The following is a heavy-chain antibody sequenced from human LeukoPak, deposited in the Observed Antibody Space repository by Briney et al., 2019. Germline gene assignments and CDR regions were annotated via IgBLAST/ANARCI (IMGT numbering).Heavy chain of an antibody. Sequence: GGSLRLSCAASGFTFDDYAMHWVRQAPGKGLEWVSGISWNSGSIGYADSVKGRFTISRDNAKNSLYLQMNSLRGEDTALYYCARGFGPMVRGVPRDYWGQGTLVTVSS. V-gene: IGHV3-9*01. CDR2: ISWNSGSI. D-gene: IGHD3-10*01. CDR1: GFTFDDYA. CDR3: ARGFGPMVRGVPRDY. J-gene: IGHJ4*02.